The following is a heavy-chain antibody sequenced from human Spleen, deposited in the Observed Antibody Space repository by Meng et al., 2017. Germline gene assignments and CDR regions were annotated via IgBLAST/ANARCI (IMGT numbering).Heavy chain of an antibody. V-gene: IGHV4-34*01. Sequence: SETLSLTCVVSGGSFSDYYWSWIRQPPGKGLEWIGEINHSGSTYYNPSLKSRVTISVDTSKNQFSLKLSSVTATDTAVYYCAREKRSGSYHAFDIWGQGTMVTVSS. J-gene: IGHJ3*02. CDR3: AREKRSGSYHAFDI. CDR1: GGSFSDYY. CDR2: INHSGST. D-gene: IGHD1-26*01.